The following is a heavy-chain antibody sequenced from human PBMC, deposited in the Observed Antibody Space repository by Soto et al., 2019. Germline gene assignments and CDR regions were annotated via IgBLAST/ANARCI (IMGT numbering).Heavy chain of an antibody. J-gene: IGHJ4*02. CDR1: GFTFSSYA. Sequence: QVHLVESGGGVVQPGGSLRLSCAASGFTFSSYAIHWVRQAPGKGLEWVAIIWFDGSNKYYADSVKGRFSISRDNSKNPLFLQMDSLRAEDTAVYYCAGGQPPAATSYFDFWGQGTLVIVSS. V-gene: IGHV3-33*01. CDR3: AGGQPPAATSYFDF. CDR2: IWFDGSNK. D-gene: IGHD2-15*01.